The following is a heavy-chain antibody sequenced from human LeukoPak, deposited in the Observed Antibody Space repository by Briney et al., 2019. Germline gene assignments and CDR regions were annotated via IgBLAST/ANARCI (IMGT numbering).Heavy chain of an antibody. V-gene: IGHV4-30-4*08. D-gene: IGHD3-10*01. CDR1: GGSISSYY. CDR3: ARGGFGELYDY. CDR2: IYYSGST. Sequence: PSETLSLTCTVSGGSISSYYWSWIRQPPGKGLEWIGYIYYSGSTYYNPSLKSRVTISVDTSKNQFSLKLSSVTAADTAVYYCARGGFGELYDYWGQGTLVTVSS. J-gene: IGHJ4*02.